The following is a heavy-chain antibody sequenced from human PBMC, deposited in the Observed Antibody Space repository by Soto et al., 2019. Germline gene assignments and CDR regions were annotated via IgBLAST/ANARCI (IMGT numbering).Heavy chain of an antibody. CDR2: IYYTGRT. Sequence: SETLSLTCTVSGGYITNYYWSWIRQPPGKGLEWIGYIYYTGRTNYNPSLKSRVTISVDTSKNQFSLKLNSVTAADTAVYYCARAYYGSNSDFDHWGQGTLVTVSS. V-gene: IGHV4-59*01. CDR3: ARAYYGSNSDFDH. D-gene: IGHD4-17*01. J-gene: IGHJ4*02. CDR1: GGYITNYY.